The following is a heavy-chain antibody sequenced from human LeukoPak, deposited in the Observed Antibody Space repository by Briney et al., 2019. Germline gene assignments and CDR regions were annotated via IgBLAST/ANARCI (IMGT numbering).Heavy chain of an antibody. CDR2: IFYSGTT. Sequence: PSETLSLTCTVSGGSISGSIYYWAWIRQPPGKRLKWIASIFYSGTTYFNPSLKSRVTISVDTSKNQFSLNLKSVTDADTARYYCARILNGGAGCYKYWGQGTLVTVSS. D-gene: IGHD2-15*01. CDR3: ARILNGGAGCYKY. CDR1: GGSISGSIYY. J-gene: IGHJ4*02. V-gene: IGHV4-39*01.